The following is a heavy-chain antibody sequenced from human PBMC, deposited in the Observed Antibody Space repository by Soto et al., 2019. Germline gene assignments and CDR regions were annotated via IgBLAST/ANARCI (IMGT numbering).Heavy chain of an antibody. D-gene: IGHD6-6*01. Sequence: QVQLQQWGAGLLKPSETLSLTCAVYGGSFSGYYWSWIRQPPGKGLEWIGEINHSGSTNYNPSLKSRVTISVDTSKNRFSLKLSSVTAADTAVYYCARAIAARLDWYFDLWGRGTLVTVSS. CDR2: INHSGST. V-gene: IGHV4-34*01. J-gene: IGHJ2*01. CDR3: ARAIAARLDWYFDL. CDR1: GGSFSGYY.